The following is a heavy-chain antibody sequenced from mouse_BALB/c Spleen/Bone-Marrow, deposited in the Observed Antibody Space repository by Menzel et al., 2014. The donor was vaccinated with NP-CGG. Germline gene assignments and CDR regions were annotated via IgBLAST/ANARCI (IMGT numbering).Heavy chain of an antibody. V-gene: IGHV4-1*02. CDR1: GFDFSRYW. CDR3: ARPRGNYAMDY. J-gene: IGHJ4*01. CDR2: INPDSNTI. Sequence: EVQLQQSGGGLVQPGGSLKLSCAASGFDFSRYWMSWVRQAPGKGLEWIGEINPDSNTINYTPSLKDKFIISRDNAKNTLYLQMSKVRSEDTALYYCARPRGNYAMDYWGQGTSVTVSS.